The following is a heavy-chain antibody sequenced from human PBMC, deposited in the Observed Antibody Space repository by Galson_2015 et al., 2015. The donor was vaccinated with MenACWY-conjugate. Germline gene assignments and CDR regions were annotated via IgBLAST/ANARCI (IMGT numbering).Heavy chain of an antibody. CDR3: ARELRFLSNENTGMDV. CDR1: GFTFSSCS. CDR2: ISSSSSTI. D-gene: IGHD5-12*01. J-gene: IGHJ6*02. V-gene: IGHV3-48*04. Sequence: SLRLSCAASGFTFSSCSMNWVRQAPGKGLEWVSYISSSSSTIYYADSVKGRFTISRDNAKNSLYLQMNSLRAEDTAVYYCARELRFLSNENTGMDVWGQGTTVTVSS.